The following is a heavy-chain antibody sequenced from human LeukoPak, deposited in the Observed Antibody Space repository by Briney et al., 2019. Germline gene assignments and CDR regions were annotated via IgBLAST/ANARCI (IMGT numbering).Heavy chain of an antibody. D-gene: IGHD1-14*01. CDR1: GFTFSDYY. J-gene: IGHJ4*02. CDR3: ARWYPSFDY. Sequence: GGSLRLSCAASGFTFSDYYMSWIRQAPGKGLEWVSYIGGSGTTIFYAHSVKGRFTISRDNAKNSLYLQMNSLRAEDTAVYYCARWYPSFDYWGQGTLVTVSS. V-gene: IGHV3-11*04. CDR2: IGGSGTTI.